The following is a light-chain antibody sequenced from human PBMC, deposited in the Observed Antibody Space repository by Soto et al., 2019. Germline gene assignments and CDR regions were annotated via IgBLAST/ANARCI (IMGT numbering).Light chain of an antibody. CDR2: GAS. Sequence: EIVLTQSPGILSLSPGERATLSCRASQSISSTYLAWYQQKPGQAPRLLIYGASSRATGIPDRFSGSGSGTEFTLTISRLEPEDFAVFYCQQYGSSPWTFGQGTKVEIK. CDR1: QSISSTY. J-gene: IGKJ1*01. CDR3: QQYGSSPWT. V-gene: IGKV3-20*01.